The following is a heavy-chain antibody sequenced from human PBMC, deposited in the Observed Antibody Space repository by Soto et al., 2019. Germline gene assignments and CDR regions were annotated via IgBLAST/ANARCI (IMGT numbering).Heavy chain of an antibody. CDR1: GFTFSSYW. CDR2: IKKDESKK. D-gene: IGHD6-13*01. CDR3: ARDVSPGSSSWYFDAFDL. V-gene: IGHV3-7*05. J-gene: IGHJ3*01. Sequence: EERLVESGGGLVQPGGSLRLSCAASGFTFSSYWMTRVRQAPGKGLEWVANIKKDESKKSYLDSVRGRFTISRDNAKNSLYLQMDSLTAEDTALYYCARDVSPGSSSWYFDAFDLWGQGTMVTVSS.